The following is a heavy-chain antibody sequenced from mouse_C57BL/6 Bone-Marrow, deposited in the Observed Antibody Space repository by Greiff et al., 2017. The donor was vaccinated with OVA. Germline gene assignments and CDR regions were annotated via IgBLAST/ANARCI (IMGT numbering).Heavy chain of an antibody. CDR1: GYAFSSSW. CDR3: ARTITTVVADYAMDY. Sequence: QVQLKESGPELVKPGASVKISCKASGYAFSSSWMNWVKQRPGKGLEWIGRIYPGDGDTNYNGKFKGKATLTADKSSSTAYMQLSSLTSEDSAVYFCARTITTVVADYAMDYWGQGTSVTVSS. V-gene: IGHV1-82*01. CDR2: IYPGDGDT. J-gene: IGHJ4*01. D-gene: IGHD1-1*01.